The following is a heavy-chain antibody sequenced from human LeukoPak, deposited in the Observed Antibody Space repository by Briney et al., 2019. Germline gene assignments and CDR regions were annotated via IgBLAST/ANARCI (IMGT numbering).Heavy chain of an antibody. CDR1: GFSFNNYW. V-gene: IGHV3-66*01. D-gene: IGHD6-13*01. J-gene: IGHJ4*02. CDR2: IYSDGGT. Sequence: GGSLRLSCAASGFSFNNYWMSWVRQAPGKGLEWVSVIYSDGGTYYADSVKDRFTISRDNSKNTLYLQMNSLRAEDTALYYCARESSWSFDYWGQGALVTVSS. CDR3: ARESSWSFDY.